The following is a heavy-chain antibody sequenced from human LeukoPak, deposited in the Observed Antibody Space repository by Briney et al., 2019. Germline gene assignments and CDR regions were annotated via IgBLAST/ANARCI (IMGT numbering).Heavy chain of an antibody. D-gene: IGHD5-24*01. CDR2: INPNSGGT. V-gene: IGHV1-2*02. CDR3: ARARWQLVPYFDS. Sequence: SVKVSCKASGYTFTDYYMHWVRQAAGQGLEWMGGINPNSGGTNFAQKFQGRVAMTRDTSISTAYLELGSLRSDDTAVYFCARARWQLVPYFDSWGQGTLVTVSS. CDR1: GYTFTDYY. J-gene: IGHJ4*02.